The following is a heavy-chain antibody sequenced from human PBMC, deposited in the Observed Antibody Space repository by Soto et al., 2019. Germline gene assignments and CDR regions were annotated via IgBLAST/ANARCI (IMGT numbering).Heavy chain of an antibody. V-gene: IGHV1-2*02. D-gene: IGHD3-9*01. CDR2: INPNIGGT. CDR3: ARDSHYDILTGYSRNAFDI. CDR1: GYTFIGYY. Sequence: SVKVSCKASGYTFIGYYMHWVRQAPGQGLEWMGWINPNIGGTNYAQKFQGRVTMTRDTSISTVYMELSRLRSDDTAVYYCARDSHYDILTGYSRNAFDIWGQGTVVTVSS. J-gene: IGHJ3*02.